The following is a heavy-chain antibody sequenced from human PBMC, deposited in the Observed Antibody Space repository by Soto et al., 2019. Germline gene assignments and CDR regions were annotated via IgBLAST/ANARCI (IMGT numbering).Heavy chain of an antibody. CDR2: VFYTGTT. J-gene: IGHJ4*02. Sequence: QVQLQESGPGLVKPSETLSLTCTVSGASVNSGGFYWSWIRQPPGKGLEWIGYVFYTGTTNYNPYLKSRVTISMDTSKNRFSLRLSSVTAADTALYYCARDYYDVLTGYSYFDYWGRGPLVTVSS. D-gene: IGHD3-9*01. CDR1: GASVNSGGFY. V-gene: IGHV4-61*08. CDR3: ARDYYDVLTGYSYFDY.